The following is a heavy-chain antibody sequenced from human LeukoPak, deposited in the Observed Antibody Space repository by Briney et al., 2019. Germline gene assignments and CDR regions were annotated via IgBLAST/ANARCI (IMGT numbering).Heavy chain of an antibody. CDR1: GFTFSSYA. CDR2: VSSNGGST. Sequence: PGGSLRLSCAASGFTFSSYAMHWVRQAPGKGLEYVSAVSSNGGSTYYANSVKGRFTISRDNSKDTVYLQMNSLRAEDTAIYYCAKEREGGATPFDYWGQGSLVTVSS. V-gene: IGHV3-64*01. D-gene: IGHD1-26*01. J-gene: IGHJ4*02. CDR3: AKEREGGATPFDY.